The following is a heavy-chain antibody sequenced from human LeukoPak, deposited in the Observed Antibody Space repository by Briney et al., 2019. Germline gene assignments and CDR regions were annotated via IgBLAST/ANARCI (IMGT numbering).Heavy chain of an antibody. Sequence: SETLSLTCTVSGGSIRSYYWSWIRQPPGKGLEWIGYIYYSGSTNYNPSLKSRVTISVDTSTNQFSLKVSSVTAADTAVYYCATGSSNSISGDAFDIWGQGTMVTVSS. J-gene: IGHJ3*02. CDR2: IYYSGST. CDR1: GGSIRSYY. D-gene: IGHD1-14*01. CDR3: ATGSSNSISGDAFDI. V-gene: IGHV4-59*01.